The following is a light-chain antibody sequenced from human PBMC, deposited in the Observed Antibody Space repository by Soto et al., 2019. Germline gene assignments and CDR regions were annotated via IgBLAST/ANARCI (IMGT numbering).Light chain of an antibody. Sequence: QSALTQPASVSGSPGQSITISCTGTSSDVGGYNYVSWYQQHPGTAPKLVIYEVSNRPSGVSNRFSGSKSDNTASLTISGLQAEDEADYYCSSYTGSSTIFGTGTKVTVL. CDR2: EVS. CDR1: SSDVGGYNY. V-gene: IGLV2-14*01. J-gene: IGLJ1*01. CDR3: SSYTGSSTI.